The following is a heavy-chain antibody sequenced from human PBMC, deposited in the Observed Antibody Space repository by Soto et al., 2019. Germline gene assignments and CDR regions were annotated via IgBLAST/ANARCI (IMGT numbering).Heavy chain of an antibody. Sequence: GGSLRLSCAASGFTFSSYGMHWVRQAPGKGLEWVAVISYDGSNKYYADSVKGRFTISRDNSKNTLYLQMNSLRAEDTAVYYCANFLGQQLVPPLDYWGQGTLVTVSS. D-gene: IGHD6-13*01. CDR1: GFTFSSYG. J-gene: IGHJ4*02. CDR2: ISYDGSNK. CDR3: ANFLGQQLVPPLDY. V-gene: IGHV3-30*18.